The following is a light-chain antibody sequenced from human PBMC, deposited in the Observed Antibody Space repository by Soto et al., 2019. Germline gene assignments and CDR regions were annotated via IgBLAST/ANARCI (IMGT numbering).Light chain of an antibody. CDR2: QVT. CDR1: GSDIATFNY. J-gene: IGLJ1*01. V-gene: IGLV2-14*01. CDR3: NSYSSTSFYV. Sequence: QSALAQPASVSGSRGQSITISCTGSGSDIATFNYVSWYQQYPGKAPKLLIYQVTSRASGVSHRFSGSKSGNTAALTISGLQPEDEAEYYCNSYSSTSFYVFGTGTKVTVL.